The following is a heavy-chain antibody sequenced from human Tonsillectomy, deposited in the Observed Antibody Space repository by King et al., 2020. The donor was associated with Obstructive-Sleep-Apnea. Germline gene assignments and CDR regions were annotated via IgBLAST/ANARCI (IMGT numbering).Heavy chain of an antibody. D-gene: IGHD6-13*01. J-gene: IGHJ1*01. Sequence: DVQLVESGGGLVQPGRSLRLSCAASGFTFDDYAMHWVRQAPGKGLEWVSGISWNSGNIGYADSVKGRFTISRDNAKNSLYLQMNSLRAEDTALYYCGKDIRMWSSSWGYFQHWGQGTLVTVSS. CDR2: ISWNSGNI. CDR1: GFTFDDYA. V-gene: IGHV3-9*01. CDR3: GKDIRMWSSSWGYFQH.